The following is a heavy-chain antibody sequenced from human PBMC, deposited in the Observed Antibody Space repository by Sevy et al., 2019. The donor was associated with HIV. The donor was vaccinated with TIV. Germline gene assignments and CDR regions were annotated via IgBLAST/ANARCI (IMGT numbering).Heavy chain of an antibody. D-gene: IGHD2-15*01. Sequence: ASVKVSCKASGGTFSSYAISWVRQAPGQGLEWMGGIIPIFGTANYAQKFQGRVTITADESTSTTYMELSSLRSEDTAVYYCARGRGVVDGSKDYSHYGMDVWGQGTTVTVSS. V-gene: IGHV1-69*13. CDR1: GGTFSSYA. J-gene: IGHJ6*02. CDR3: ARGRGVVDGSKDYSHYGMDV. CDR2: IIPIFGTA.